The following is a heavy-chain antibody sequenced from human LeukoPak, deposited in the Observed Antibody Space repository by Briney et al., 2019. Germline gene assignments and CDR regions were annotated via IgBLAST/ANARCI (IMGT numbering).Heavy chain of an antibody. CDR3: AREYAFTNWFDP. Sequence: SETLSLTCNVSGGSISRGGYYWGWIRQPPGKGLEWIGNIYKGGDTYYSPSLRNRATISVDTSKNQFSLKLSSVTAADTAVYYCAREYAFTNWFDPWGQGALVTVSS. J-gene: IGHJ5*02. CDR2: IYKGGDT. V-gene: IGHV4-39*02. CDR1: GGSISRGGYY.